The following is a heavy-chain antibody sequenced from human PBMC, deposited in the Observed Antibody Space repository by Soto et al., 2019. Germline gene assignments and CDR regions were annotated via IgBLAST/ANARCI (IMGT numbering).Heavy chain of an antibody. V-gene: IGHV1-18*04. CDR2: ISAYNGNT. D-gene: IGHD1-7*01. Sequence: SVKVSCKASGYTFTSYGISWVRQAPGQGLEWMGWISAYNGNTNYAQKLQGRVTMTTDTSTSTAYMELRSLRSDDTAVYYCARDFHPTGTNDAFDIWGQGTMVTVSS. J-gene: IGHJ3*02. CDR3: ARDFHPTGTNDAFDI. CDR1: GYTFTSYG.